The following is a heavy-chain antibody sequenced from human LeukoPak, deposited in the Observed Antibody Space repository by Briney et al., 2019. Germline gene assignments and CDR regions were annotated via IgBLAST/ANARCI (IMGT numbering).Heavy chain of an antibody. CDR1: RFTFSSYS. J-gene: IGHJ4*02. CDR2: ISSSSDYI. Sequence: PGGSLRLSCAASRFTFSSYSMNWVRQAPGKGLEWVSSISSSSDYIYYADSVKGRFTISRDNAKNSLYLQMNSLRAEDTAVYYCARGGSGFLYYFDYWGQGTLVTVSS. D-gene: IGHD3-22*01. V-gene: IGHV3-21*01. CDR3: ARGGSGFLYYFDY.